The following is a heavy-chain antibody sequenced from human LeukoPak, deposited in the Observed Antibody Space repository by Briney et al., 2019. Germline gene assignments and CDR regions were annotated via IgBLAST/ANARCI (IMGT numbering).Heavy chain of an antibody. CDR3: AHYGDYRFMYYFDH. CDR2: IYWDDNK. V-gene: IGHV2-5*02. Sequence: SGPTLVKPTQTLTLTCTFSGFSLSTSGVGVGWIRQPPGKALEWLALIYWDDNKPYSPSLKSRLTITKDTSKNQVVLTMTNMDPVDTATYYCAHYGDYRFMYYFDHWGQGTLVTVSS. CDR1: GFSLSTSGVG. J-gene: IGHJ4*02. D-gene: IGHD4-17*01.